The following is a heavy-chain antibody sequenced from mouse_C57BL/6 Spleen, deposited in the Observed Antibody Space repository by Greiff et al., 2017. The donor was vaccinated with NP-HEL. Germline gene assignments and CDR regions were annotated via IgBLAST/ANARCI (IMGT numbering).Heavy chain of an antibody. J-gene: IGHJ3*01. V-gene: IGHV1-80*01. D-gene: IGHD2-1*01. CDR2: IYPGDGDT. Sequence: VKLVESGAELVKPGASVKISCKASGYAFSSYWMNWVKQRPGKGLEWIGQIYPGDGDTNYNGKFKGKATLTADKSSSTAYMQLSSLTSEDSAVYFCARSDYGNPFAYWGQGTLVTVSA. CDR1: GYAFSSYW. CDR3: ARSDYGNPFAY.